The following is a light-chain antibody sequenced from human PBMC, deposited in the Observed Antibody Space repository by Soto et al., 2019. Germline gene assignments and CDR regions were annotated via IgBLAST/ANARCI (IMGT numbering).Light chain of an antibody. CDR2: GTS. J-gene: IGKJ2*01. Sequence: ETVMTQSPATLSVSPGERATLSCRASQSVTTNLAWYQQKPGQAPRLLIYGTSTRATGIPARFSGSGSGTEFTLTISSLQSEDFSVYYCQHYNGWPPYTFGQGTKLDSK. V-gene: IGKV3-15*01. CDR3: QHYNGWPPYT. CDR1: QSVTTN.